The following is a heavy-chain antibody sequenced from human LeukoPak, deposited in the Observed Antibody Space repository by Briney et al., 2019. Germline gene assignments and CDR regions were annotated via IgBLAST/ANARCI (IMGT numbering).Heavy chain of an antibody. CDR2: IYHSGST. D-gene: IGHD6-13*01. CDR1: GGSISSSNW. CDR3: ARGPSGYSYYYYGMDV. V-gene: IGHV4-4*02. Sequence: ETSETLSLTCAVSGGSISSSNWWSWVRQPPGKGLEWIGEIYHSGSTYYNPSLKSRVTISVDTSKNQFSLKLSSVTAADTAVYYCARGPSGYSYYYYGMDVWGQGTTVTVSS. J-gene: IGHJ6*02.